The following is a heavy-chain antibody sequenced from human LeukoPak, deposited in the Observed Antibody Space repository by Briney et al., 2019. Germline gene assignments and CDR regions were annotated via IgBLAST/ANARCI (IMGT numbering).Heavy chain of an antibody. CDR2: VSDGGST. Sequence: SETLSLTCSVSGGSITSYYWSWIRQSPGKGLEWIGHVSDGGSTNYSPSLKGRVSISVDTSKNQFSLKLSSVTAADTAVYYCARRVVVRKYYFDYWGQGTLVTVSS. D-gene: IGHD2-21*01. CDR1: GGSITSYY. CDR3: ARRVVVRKYYFDY. J-gene: IGHJ4*02. V-gene: IGHV4-59*12.